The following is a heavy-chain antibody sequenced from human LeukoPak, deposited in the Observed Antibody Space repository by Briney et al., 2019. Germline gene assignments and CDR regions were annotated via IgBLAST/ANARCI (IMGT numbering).Heavy chain of an antibody. Sequence: GGSLRLSCAVSGFTFSSYGMHWVRQAPGKGLEWVAVISYDGSNKYYAGSVEGRFTISRDNSQNTLSLQMNRLRPDDTGLYYCTKEGYYGSGSFPDYWGQGTLVTVSS. CDR1: GFTFSSYG. D-gene: IGHD3-10*01. CDR2: ISYDGSNK. CDR3: TKEGYYGSGSFPDY. J-gene: IGHJ4*02. V-gene: IGHV3-30*18.